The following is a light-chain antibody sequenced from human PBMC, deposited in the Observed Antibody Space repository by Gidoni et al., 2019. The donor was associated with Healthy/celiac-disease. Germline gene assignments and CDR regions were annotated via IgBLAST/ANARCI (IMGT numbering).Light chain of an antibody. V-gene: IGKV1-13*02. CDR2: DAS. CDR1: QRISSA. Sequence: AIPLTQSPSSLSASVGDRVNITCRASQRISSALDWYQQKPGTAPKLLIYDASSLESGVPARFSGSGSGTDFTSTISSLQPEDFATYYGQQCNSNPPLTFGGGTKVEIK. J-gene: IGKJ4*01. CDR3: QQCNSNPPLT.